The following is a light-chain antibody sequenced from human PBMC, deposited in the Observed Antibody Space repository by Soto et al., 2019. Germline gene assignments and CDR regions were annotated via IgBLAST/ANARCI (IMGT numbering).Light chain of an antibody. Sequence: TPGQRVTISCSGSYSNIGSSTVNWYQQLPGTAPKLLIYSSSQRPSGVPDRFSGSKSGTSASLAISGLQSEDEADYYCAAWDDSLNGYVFGTGTKVTVL. J-gene: IGLJ1*01. CDR2: SSS. CDR1: YSNIGSST. CDR3: AAWDDSLNGYV. V-gene: IGLV1-44*01.